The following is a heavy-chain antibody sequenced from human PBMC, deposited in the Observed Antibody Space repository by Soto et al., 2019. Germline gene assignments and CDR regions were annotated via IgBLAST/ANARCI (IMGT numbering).Heavy chain of an antibody. CDR1: GGSFSGYY. CDR2: INHSGST. V-gene: IGHV4-34*01. J-gene: IGHJ5*02. CDR3: ARGWDLSWFDP. Sequence: QVQLQQWGAGLLKPSETLSLTCAVYGGSFSGYYWSWIRQPPWKGLEWIGEINHSGSTNYNPSLKSRVTISVDTSKNQFSLKLSSVTAADTAVYYCARGWDLSWFDPWGQGTLVTVSS. D-gene: IGHD1-26*01.